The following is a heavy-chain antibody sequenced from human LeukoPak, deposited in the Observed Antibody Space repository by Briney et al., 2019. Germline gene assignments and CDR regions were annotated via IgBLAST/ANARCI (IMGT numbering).Heavy chain of an antibody. CDR2: ISWNSGSI. Sequence: GGSLRLSCAASGFTFDDYVMHWVRQAPGKGLEWVSGISWNSGSIGYADSVKGRFAISRDNAKNSLFLQMNSLRAEDTAVYYCARVAPYYDFWSGYENAFDIWGQGTMVTVSS. D-gene: IGHD3-3*01. J-gene: IGHJ3*02. CDR3: ARVAPYYDFWSGYENAFDI. CDR1: GFTFDDYV. V-gene: IGHV3-9*01.